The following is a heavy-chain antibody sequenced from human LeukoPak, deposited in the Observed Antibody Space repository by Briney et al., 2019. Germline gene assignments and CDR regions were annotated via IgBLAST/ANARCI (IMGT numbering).Heavy chain of an antibody. J-gene: IGHJ4*02. CDR1: GFTFTNHY. CDR3: GRDTATAIDY. Sequence: PGRSLTLSCAASGFTFTNHYMDWVRQAPGMGLEWIARTTNTPNAYTTAYAASVRGRFTVSRDDSKSLLHLQMSSLKTDDTAVYYCGRDTATAIDYWGRGTLVTVSS. D-gene: IGHD5-18*01. CDR2: TTNTPNAYTT. V-gene: IGHV3-72*01.